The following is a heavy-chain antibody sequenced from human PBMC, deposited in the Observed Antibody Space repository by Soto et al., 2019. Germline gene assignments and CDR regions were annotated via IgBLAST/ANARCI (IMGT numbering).Heavy chain of an antibody. CDR1: GGSISSSSYH. CDR2: IYYSGST. J-gene: IGHJ4*02. D-gene: IGHD3-10*01. Sequence: SETLSLTCTVSGGSISSSSYHWGWIRQPPGKGLEWIGSIYYSGSTYYNPSLKSRVTISVDTSKNQFSLKLSSVTAADTAVYYCARHSIRGILWFGELPYFDYWGQGTLVTVSS. CDR3: ARHSIRGILWFGELPYFDY. V-gene: IGHV4-39*01.